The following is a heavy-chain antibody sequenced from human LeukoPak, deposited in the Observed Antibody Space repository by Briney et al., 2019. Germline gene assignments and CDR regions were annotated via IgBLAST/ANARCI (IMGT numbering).Heavy chain of an antibody. CDR2: IYSSGTT. V-gene: IGHV4-61*02. Sequence: PSQTLSLTCTVSGGSINSGNNYWSWIRQPAGKGLEWIGRIYSSGTTTYNPSLKSRVTISLDTSKNQFSLKLTSVTAADTAVYYCARGKWELESGEAFDIWGQGTMVTVSS. CDR3: ARGKWELESGEAFDI. J-gene: IGHJ3*02. CDR1: GGSINSGNNY. D-gene: IGHD1-26*01.